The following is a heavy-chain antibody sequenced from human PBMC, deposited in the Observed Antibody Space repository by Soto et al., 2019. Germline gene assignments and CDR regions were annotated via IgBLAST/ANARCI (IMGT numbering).Heavy chain of an antibody. J-gene: IGHJ4*02. D-gene: IGHD1-26*01. CDR3: TRARGGSYYVEDFDY. CDR2: IRSKAYGGTT. Sequence: GGSLRLSCTASGFTFGDYAMSWFRQAPGKGLEWVGFIRSKAYGGTTEYAASVKGRFTISRDDSKSIAYLQMNSLKTEDTAVYYCTRARGGSYYVEDFDYWGQGTLVTVSS. V-gene: IGHV3-49*03. CDR1: GFTFGDYA.